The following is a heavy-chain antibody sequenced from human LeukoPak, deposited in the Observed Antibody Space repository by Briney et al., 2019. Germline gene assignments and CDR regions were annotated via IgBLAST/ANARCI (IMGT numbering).Heavy chain of an antibody. Sequence: PGGSLRLSCAASGFTFSSYAMSWVRQAPGKGLEWVSAISGSGGSTYYADSVKGRFTISRDNSRNTLYLQMNSLRAEDTAVYYCAKDYYYNSPEDYWYFDLWGRGTLVTVSS. V-gene: IGHV3-23*01. CDR3: AKDYYYNSPEDYWYFDL. CDR1: GFTFSSYA. CDR2: ISGSGGST. J-gene: IGHJ2*01. D-gene: IGHD3-22*01.